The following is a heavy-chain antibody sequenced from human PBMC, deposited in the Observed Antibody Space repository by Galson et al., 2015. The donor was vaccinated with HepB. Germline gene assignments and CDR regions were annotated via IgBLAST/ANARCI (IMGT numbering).Heavy chain of an antibody. CDR3: ARAKCTSHCYQFRYYFDY. Sequence: SVKVSCKASGGTFSSYTISWVRQAPGQGLEWMGRIIPILGIANYAQKFQGRVTITADKSTSTAYMELSSLRSEDTAVYYCARAKCTSHCYQFRYYFDYWGQGTLVTVSS. CDR2: IIPILGIA. J-gene: IGHJ4*02. D-gene: IGHD2-2*01. CDR1: GGTFSSYT. V-gene: IGHV1-69*02.